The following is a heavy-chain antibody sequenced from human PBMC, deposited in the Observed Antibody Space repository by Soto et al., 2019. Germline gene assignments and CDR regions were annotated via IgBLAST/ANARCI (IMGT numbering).Heavy chain of an antibody. D-gene: IGHD3-10*01. Sequence: SVKVSCKASGGTFSSYAISWVRQAPGQGLEWMGGIIPIFGTANYAQKFQGRVTITADESTSTAYMELSSLRSEDTAVYYCARVGSITMVRGVPQYYYYGMDVWGQGTTVTVSS. CDR2: IIPIFGTA. J-gene: IGHJ6*02. V-gene: IGHV1-69*13. CDR3: ARVGSITMVRGVPQYYYYGMDV. CDR1: GGTFSSYA.